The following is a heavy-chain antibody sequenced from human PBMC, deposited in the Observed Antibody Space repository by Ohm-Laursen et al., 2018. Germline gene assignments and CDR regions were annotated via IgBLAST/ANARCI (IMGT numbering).Heavy chain of an antibody. V-gene: IGHV3-21*01. CDR1: RFTFSSYS. D-gene: IGHD4/OR15-4a*01. CDR2: ISSSSSYI. J-gene: IGHJ6*02. CDR3: AKDIRTMAGRDV. Sequence: SLRLSCTASRFTFSSYSMNWVRQAPGKGLEWVSSISSSSSYIYYADSVKGRFTISRDNAKNSLYLQMNSLRPEDTAVYYRAKDIRTMAGRDVWGQGTTVTVSS.